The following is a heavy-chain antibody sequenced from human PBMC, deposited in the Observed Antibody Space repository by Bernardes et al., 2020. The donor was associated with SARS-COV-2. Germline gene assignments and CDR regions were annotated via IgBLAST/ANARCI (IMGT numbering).Heavy chain of an antibody. D-gene: IGHD3-10*01. V-gene: IGHV4-59*01. CDR3: ARDLSHLVRRGFDL. J-gene: IGHJ2*01. CDR2: IYYSGST. Sequence: SEPLSLTCTVSGGCIGSYYWAWIRQPPGKGLEWIGYIYYSGSTNYNPSLKSRVTISGDRPQNQFSLNLSSVTPADTAVYYCARDLSHLVRRGFDLWGRGTLVTVSS. CDR1: GGCIGSYY.